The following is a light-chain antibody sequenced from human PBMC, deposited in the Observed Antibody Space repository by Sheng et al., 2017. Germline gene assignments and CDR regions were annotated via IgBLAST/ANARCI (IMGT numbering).Light chain of an antibody. CDR3: QQYLSFPYT. CDR1: HFISQW. Sequence: IQMTQSPSTLPASVGDRVTITCRASHFISQWLAWYQQKPGKAPNLLMYEASTLQTGVPSRFSGSRSGTEFTLTISSLHPEDFATYYCQQYLSFPYTFGQGTKLDLK. CDR2: EAS. V-gene: IGKV1-5*03. J-gene: IGKJ2*01.